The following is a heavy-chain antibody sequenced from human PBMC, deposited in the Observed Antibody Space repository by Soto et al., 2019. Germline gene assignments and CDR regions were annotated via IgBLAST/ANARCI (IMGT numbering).Heavy chain of an antibody. CDR3: ARVGGYYYYGMDV. CDR2: INPNSGGT. D-gene: IGHD3-16*01. Sequence: ASVKVSCKASGYTFTGYYMHWVRQAPGQGLEWMGWINPNSGGTNYAQKFQGRVTMTRDTSISTAYMEPSRLRSDDTAMYYCARVGGYYYYGMDVWGQGTTVTVSS. J-gene: IGHJ6*02. CDR1: GYTFTGYY. V-gene: IGHV1-2*02.